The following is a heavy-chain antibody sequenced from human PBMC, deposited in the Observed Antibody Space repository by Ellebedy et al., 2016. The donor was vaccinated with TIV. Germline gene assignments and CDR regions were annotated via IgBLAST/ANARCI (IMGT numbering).Heavy chain of an antibody. Sequence: SETLSLTCTVSGGSIGSSGYYWGWIRQPPGKGLEWIGSLHNSGSTYYNSSLKSRVTISVDRAKSQFSLRLTSVPAADTAVYYCAGGDISTTPAGERNWFDPWGQGILVTVSS. CDR1: GGSIGSSGYY. V-gene: IGHV4-39*07. CDR3: AGGDISTTPAGERNWFDP. J-gene: IGHJ5*02. CDR2: LHNSGST. D-gene: IGHD3-16*01.